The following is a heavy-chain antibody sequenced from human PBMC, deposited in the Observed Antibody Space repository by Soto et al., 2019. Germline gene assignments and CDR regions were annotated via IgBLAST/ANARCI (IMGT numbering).Heavy chain of an antibody. CDR3: AKDRRGYCTNGVCSYYYYGMDV. V-gene: IGHV3-30*18. Sequence: QVQLVESGGGVVQPGRSLRLSCAASGFTFSSYGMHWVRQSPGKGLVWVAVISYDGSNKYYADSVKGRFTISRDNSKNTLYLQMNSLRAEDTAVYYCAKDRRGYCTNGVCSYYYYGMDVWGQGTTVTVSS. CDR1: GFTFSSYG. J-gene: IGHJ6*02. D-gene: IGHD2-8*01. CDR2: ISYDGSNK.